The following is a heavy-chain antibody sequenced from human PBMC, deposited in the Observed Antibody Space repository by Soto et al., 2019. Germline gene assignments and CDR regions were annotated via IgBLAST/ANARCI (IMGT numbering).Heavy chain of an antibody. CDR1: GGSISSSSYY. V-gene: IGHV4-39*01. Sequence: SETLSLTCTVSGGSISSSSYYWGWIRQPPGKGLEWIGSIYYSGSTYYNPSLKSRVTISVDTSKNQFSLKLSSVTAADTAVYYCARQIWFGELLYGYDYWGQGTLVTAPQ. CDR2: IYYSGST. CDR3: ARQIWFGELLYGYDY. D-gene: IGHD3-10*01. J-gene: IGHJ4*02.